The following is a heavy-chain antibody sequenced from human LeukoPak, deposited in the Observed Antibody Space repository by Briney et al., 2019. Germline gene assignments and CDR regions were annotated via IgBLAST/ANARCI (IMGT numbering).Heavy chain of an antibody. CDR3: ARRAVTTVTSSSPAEYFQH. CDR1: GGSFSGYY. J-gene: IGHJ1*01. Sequence: SDTLSLTCAVYGGSFSGYYWRWIRHPPGKRLEWCGEINHSGSNNYNPSLKSRVTISGDTSKNQFSLKLSSVTAADTAVYYCARRAVTTVTSSSPAEYFQHWGQGTLVTVSS. V-gene: IGHV4-34*01. CDR2: INHSGSN. D-gene: IGHD4-17*01.